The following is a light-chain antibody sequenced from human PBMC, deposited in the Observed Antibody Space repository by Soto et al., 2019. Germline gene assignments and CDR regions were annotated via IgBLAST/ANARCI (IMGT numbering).Light chain of an antibody. J-gene: IGLJ3*02. Sequence: QSALTQPASVSGSPGQSITISCTGTSSDVGSYNFVSWFQQHPDKVPRLIVFDGDKRPSGVSNRFSGSTSGNTASLTISGLQADDEAGYYCCSYAYGGIFVFGGGTKLTVL. CDR3: CSYAYGGIFV. CDR2: DGD. CDR1: SSDVGSYNF. V-gene: IGLV2-23*03.